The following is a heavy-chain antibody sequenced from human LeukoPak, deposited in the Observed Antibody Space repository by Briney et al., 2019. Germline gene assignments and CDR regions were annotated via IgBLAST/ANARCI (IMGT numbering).Heavy chain of an antibody. CDR1: GFTFSSYA. V-gene: IGHV3-23*01. CDR3: AKDHSSGWPYCFPY. Sequence: GGSLSLSCAASGFTFSSYAMSWVRQAPGKGLEWVSAISASGGSTYYADSVKGRFTISRDNSKNTLFLQMNSLRAEDTAVYYCAKDHSSGWPYCFPYWGQGTLVTVSS. D-gene: IGHD6-19*01. J-gene: IGHJ4*02. CDR2: ISASGGST.